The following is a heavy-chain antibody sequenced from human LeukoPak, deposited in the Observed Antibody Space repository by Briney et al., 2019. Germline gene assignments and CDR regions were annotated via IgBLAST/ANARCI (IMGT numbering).Heavy chain of an antibody. CDR3: AKGYYGSAYYYYMDV. CDR2: ISGSAGST. D-gene: IGHD3-10*01. CDR1: GFTFNSFA. Sequence: PGGSLRLSCAASGFTFNSFAMSWVRQAPGKGLEWVSGISGSAGSTYYGDSVEGRFTISRDNYKNTLYLQMNSLRAEDTAVYYCAKGYYGSAYYYYMDVWGKGTTVTVAS. V-gene: IGHV3-23*01. J-gene: IGHJ6*03.